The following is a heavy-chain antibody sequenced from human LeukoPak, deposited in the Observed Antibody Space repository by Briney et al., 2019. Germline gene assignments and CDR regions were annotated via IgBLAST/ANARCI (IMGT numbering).Heavy chain of an antibody. CDR2: ISGSGSST. V-gene: IGHV3-23*01. Sequence: AESLRLSCAASGFTFSSYAMSWVRQAPGKGLEWVSAISGSGSSTYYADSVKGRFTISRRPSKNTLYRQMNRLRAEDTAVYYCAWDCIVVVAATRCYFDYWGQGTLVTVSS. CDR1: GFTFSSYA. D-gene: IGHD2-2*01. J-gene: IGHJ4*02. CDR3: AWDCIVVVAATRCYFDY.